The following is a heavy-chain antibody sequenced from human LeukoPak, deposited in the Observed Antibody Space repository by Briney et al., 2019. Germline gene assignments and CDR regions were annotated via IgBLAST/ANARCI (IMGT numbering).Heavy chain of an antibody. J-gene: IGHJ6*02. D-gene: IGHD6-13*01. CDR1: GFTFSNAW. Sequence: PGGSLRLSCAASGFTFSNAWMSWVRQAPGKGLEWVGRIKSKTDGGTTDYAARVKGRFTISRDDSKNTLYLQMNSLKTEDTAVYYCTTDLGSIAAAGVDYYYYGMDVWGQETTVTVSS. CDR2: IKSKTDGGTT. V-gene: IGHV3-15*01. CDR3: TTDLGSIAAAGVDYYYYGMDV.